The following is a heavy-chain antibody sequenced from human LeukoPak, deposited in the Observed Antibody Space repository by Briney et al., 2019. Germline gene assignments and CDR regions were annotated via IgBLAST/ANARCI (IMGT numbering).Heavy chain of an antibody. CDR1: GFTFSSYA. J-gene: IGHJ4*02. CDR3: AKDATYYYDSSGYYNY. CDR2: ISGSGGST. Sequence: GGSLRLSCAASGFTFSSYAMSWVRQAPGKGLEWVSAISGSGGSTYYADSVKGRFAISRDNSKNTLYLQMNSLRAEDTAVYYCAKDATYYYDSSGYYNYWGQGTLVTVSS. D-gene: IGHD3-22*01. V-gene: IGHV3-23*01.